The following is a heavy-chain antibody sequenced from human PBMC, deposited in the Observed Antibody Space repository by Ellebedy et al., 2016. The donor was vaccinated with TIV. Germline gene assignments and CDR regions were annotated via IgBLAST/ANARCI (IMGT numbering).Heavy chain of an antibody. D-gene: IGHD6-6*01. Sequence: GGSLRLSCSASGFTFSSDVMHWVRQAPGKGLEYVSAISSNGGSTYYADFVKGRFTISRDNSKNTLYLQMSSLRAEDTAVYYCVKDKEYSSSSGYFDYWGQGSLVTVSS. CDR1: GFTFSSDV. CDR3: VKDKEYSSSSGYFDY. CDR2: ISSNGGST. V-gene: IGHV3-64D*06. J-gene: IGHJ4*02.